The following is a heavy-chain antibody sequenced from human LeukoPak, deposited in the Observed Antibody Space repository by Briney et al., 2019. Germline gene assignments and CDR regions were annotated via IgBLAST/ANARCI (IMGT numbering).Heavy chain of an antibody. CDR2: IYYCGST. Sequence: PSETLSLTCTVSGGSISSYYWSWIRQPPGKGLEWIGYIYYCGSTNYNPSLKSRVTISVDTSKNQFSLKLSSVTAADTAVYYCARVADCSGGSCRAGFDYWGQGTLVTVSS. V-gene: IGHV4-59*01. D-gene: IGHD2-15*01. CDR1: GGSISSYY. J-gene: IGHJ4*02. CDR3: ARVADCSGGSCRAGFDY.